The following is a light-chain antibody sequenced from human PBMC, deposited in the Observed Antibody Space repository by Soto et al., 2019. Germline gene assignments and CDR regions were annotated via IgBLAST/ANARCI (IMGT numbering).Light chain of an antibody. J-gene: IGLJ2*01. CDR3: CSYAGGYTHAV. Sequence: QSALTQPRSVSGPPGQSVSISCSGTSSDVGTYNYVSWYQQHPGKAPKLMIYDVSKRPSGVPDRFSGSKSGNTASLTISGLKAEDEADYYCCSYAGGYTHAVFGGGTKRTVL. CDR1: SSDVGTYNY. CDR2: DVS. V-gene: IGLV2-11*01.